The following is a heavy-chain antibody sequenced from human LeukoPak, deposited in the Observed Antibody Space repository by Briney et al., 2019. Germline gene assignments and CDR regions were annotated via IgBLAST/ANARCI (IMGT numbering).Heavy chain of an antibody. CDR1: GFTFSSYS. V-gene: IGHV3-21*01. CDR3: ARDEGGTTPHSSGWYWRFDY. D-gene: IGHD6-19*01. Sequence: GGSLRLSCAASGFTFSSYSMNWVRQAPGKGLEWVSSISSSSSYIYYADSVKGRFTISRDNAKNSLYLQMNSLRAEDTAVYYCARDEGGTTPHSSGWYWRFDYWGQGTLVTVSS. J-gene: IGHJ4*02. CDR2: ISSSSSYI.